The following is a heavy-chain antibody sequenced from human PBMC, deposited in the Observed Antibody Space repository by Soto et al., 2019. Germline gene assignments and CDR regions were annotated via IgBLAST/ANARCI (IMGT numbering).Heavy chain of an antibody. CDR3: ARASASSKLRGVVIN. D-gene: IGHD3-10*01. CDR1: GASIITDNW. CDR2: IYHSGNT. V-gene: IGHV4-4*02. Sequence: QLQLQESGPGLVKPSGTLSLTCALSGASIITDNWWSWVRQPPGKEMDWIGEIYHSGNTNFNQSVKSGVTISVDTSKNKFSLTVRCVTAADTGIYYCARASASSKLRGVVINCGQGTLVTVSS. J-gene: IGHJ4*02.